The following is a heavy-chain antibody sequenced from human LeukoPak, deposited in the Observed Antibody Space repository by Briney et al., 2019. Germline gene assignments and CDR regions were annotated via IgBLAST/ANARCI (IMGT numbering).Heavy chain of an antibody. J-gene: IGHJ4*02. CDR2: IYYSGST. D-gene: IGHD6-19*01. Sequence: SSETLSLTCTVSGGSISSSSYYWGWIRQPPGKGLEWIGSIYYSGSTYYNPSLKSRVTISVDRSKNQFSLKLSSVTAADTAVYYCARGAVAGTGTFDYWGQGTLVTVSS. CDR1: GGSISSSSYY. CDR3: ARGAVAGTGTFDY. V-gene: IGHV4-39*01.